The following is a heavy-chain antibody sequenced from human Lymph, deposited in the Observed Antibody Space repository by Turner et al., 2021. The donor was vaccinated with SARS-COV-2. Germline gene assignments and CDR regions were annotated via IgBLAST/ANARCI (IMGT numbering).Heavy chain of an antibody. CDR1: GGTFSSYA. V-gene: IGHV1-69*01. CDR2: IIPIFGTP. J-gene: IGHJ4*02. D-gene: IGHD3-10*01. CDR3: ASFGGDYVFDY. Sequence: QVQLVQSGAEVKKPGSSVTVSCKASGGTFSSYAISWVRQAPGQGIEWMGGIIPIFGTPNYAQKFHGRVTITADESTSTAYMELSSMRSEDTAVYYCASFGGDYVFDYWGQGTLVTVSS.